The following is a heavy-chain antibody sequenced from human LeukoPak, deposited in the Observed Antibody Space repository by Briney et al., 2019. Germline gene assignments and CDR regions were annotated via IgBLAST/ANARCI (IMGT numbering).Heavy chain of an antibody. Sequence: ASVKVSCKASGYTFTGYYMHWVRQAPGQELEWMGWINPNSGGTNYAQKFQGRVTVTRDTSISTAYMELSRLRSDDTAVYYCARGPFDYYDRTQTYMDVWGKGTTVTVSS. CDR3: ARGPFDYYDRTQTYMDV. CDR2: INPNSGGT. D-gene: IGHD3-22*01. CDR1: GYTFTGYY. V-gene: IGHV1-2*02. J-gene: IGHJ6*03.